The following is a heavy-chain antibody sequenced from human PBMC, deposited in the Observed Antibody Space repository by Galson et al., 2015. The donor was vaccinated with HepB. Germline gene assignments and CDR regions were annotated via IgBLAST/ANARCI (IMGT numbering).Heavy chain of an antibody. CDR3: ARAPFSGYSSSWYQHKFAEYFQH. V-gene: IGHV3-21*01. CDR1: GFTFSSYS. J-gene: IGHJ1*01. Sequence: SLRLSCAASGFTFSSYSMNWVRQTPGKGLEWVSSISSSSSYIYYADSVKGRFTIPRDNAKNSLYLQMNSLRAEDTAVYYCARAPFSGYSSSWYQHKFAEYFQHWGQGTLVTVSS. CDR2: ISSSSSYI. D-gene: IGHD6-13*01.